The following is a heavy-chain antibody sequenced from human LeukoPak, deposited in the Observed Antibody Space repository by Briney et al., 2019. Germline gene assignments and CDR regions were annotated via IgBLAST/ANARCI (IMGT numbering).Heavy chain of an antibody. V-gene: IGHV4-59*11. J-gene: IGHJ6*03. CDR3: ARAEDYYYMDV. CDR2: IYSTGST. Sequence: PSETLSLTCAVSGGYMSGHYWTWIRQSPGKGLEWIAYIYSTGSTNYSPSLKSRVTISLDTPNNQFSLKLTSVSAADTAIYYCARAEDYYYMDVWGNGTTVTVSS. CDR1: GGYMSGHY.